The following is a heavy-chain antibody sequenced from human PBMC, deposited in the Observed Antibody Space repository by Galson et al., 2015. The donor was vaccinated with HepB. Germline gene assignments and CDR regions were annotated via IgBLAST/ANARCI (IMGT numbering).Heavy chain of an antibody. J-gene: IGHJ3*02. CDR2: INTNTGNP. CDR1: GYTFTSYA. D-gene: IGHD4-17*01. CDR3: ASPRDDLSSLHYGDYWGPNDAFDI. Sequence: SVKVSCKASGYTFTSYAMNWVRQAPGQGLEWMGWINTNTGNPTYAQGFTGRFVFSLDTSVSTAYLQISSLKAEDTAVYYCASPRDDLSSLHYGDYWGPNDAFDIWGQGTMVTVSS. V-gene: IGHV7-4-1*02.